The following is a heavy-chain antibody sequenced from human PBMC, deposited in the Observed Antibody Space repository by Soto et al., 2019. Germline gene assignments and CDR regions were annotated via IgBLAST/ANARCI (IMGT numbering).Heavy chain of an antibody. D-gene: IGHD3-10*01. Sequence: SVKFSCKASGFTFTSSAVQWVRQARGQRLEWIGWIVVGSGNTNYAQKFQERVTITRDMSTSTAYMELSSLRSEDTAVYYCAADYYGSGSYYNPPLYGMDVWGQGTTVTVSS. CDR1: GFTFTSSA. CDR2: IVVGSGNT. V-gene: IGHV1-58*01. J-gene: IGHJ6*02. CDR3: AADYYGSGSYYNPPLYGMDV.